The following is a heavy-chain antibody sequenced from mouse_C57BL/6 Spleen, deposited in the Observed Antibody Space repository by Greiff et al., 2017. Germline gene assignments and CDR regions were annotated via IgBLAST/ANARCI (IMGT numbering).Heavy chain of an antibody. CDR3: ARMAPGTGFDY. CDR2: IYPGDGDT. J-gene: IGHJ2*01. CDR1: GYAFSSYW. V-gene: IGHV1-80*01. Sequence: QVQLQQSGAELVKPGASVKISCKASGYAFSSYWMNWVKQRTGKGLEWIGQIYPGDGDTNYNGKFKGKATLTADKSSSTAYMQLSSLTSEDSAVYFCARMAPGTGFDYWGQGTTLTVSS. D-gene: IGHD3-3*01.